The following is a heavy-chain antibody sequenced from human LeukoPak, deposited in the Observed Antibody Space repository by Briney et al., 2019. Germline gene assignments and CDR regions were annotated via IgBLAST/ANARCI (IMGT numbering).Heavy chain of an antibody. CDR1: GYPFDNFG. CDR3: ARDRVGGDLTGVSLY. CDR2: ISAYNGNT. V-gene: IGHV1-18*01. Sequence: ASVKVSCKASGYPFDNFGLTWVRQPPGQGLEWMGCISAYNGNTHNAQKFRGRLTLTTERSTSTAYLELRNLKSDDPAVYYCARDRVGGDLTGVSLYWGQGTLVTVSS. D-gene: IGHD4-17*01. J-gene: IGHJ4*01.